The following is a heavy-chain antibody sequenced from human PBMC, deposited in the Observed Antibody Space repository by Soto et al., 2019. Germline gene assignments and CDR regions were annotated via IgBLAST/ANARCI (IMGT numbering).Heavy chain of an antibody. CDR3: ARRRGSGNYFIDL. V-gene: IGHV3-23*01. CDR1: GFTFSNSD. J-gene: IGHJ4*02. D-gene: IGHD3-10*01. CDR2: ISSSGTDT. Sequence: EVQLLGSGGGLVQLGGSLRLSCAASGFTFSNSDMVWVRQAPGKGLEWVSTISSSGTDTYYADSVKGRFTISIDNSRDTLFLQVNNLRAEDTALYYCARRRGSGNYFIDLWGQGTLVTVSS.